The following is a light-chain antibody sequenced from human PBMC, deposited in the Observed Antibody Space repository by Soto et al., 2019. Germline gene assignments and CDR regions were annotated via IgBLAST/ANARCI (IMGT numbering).Light chain of an antibody. CDR3: QTWGTGIQV. CDR2: LNSDGSH. V-gene: IGLV4-69*01. CDR1: SGHSSYA. Sequence: QLVLTQSPSASASLGASVKLTCTLSSGHSSYAIAWHQQQPEKDPRYLMKLNSDGSHSKGDGIPDRFSGSSSGAERYLTISSLQSEDGADYYCQTWGTGIQVFGTGTKLTVL. J-gene: IGLJ1*01.